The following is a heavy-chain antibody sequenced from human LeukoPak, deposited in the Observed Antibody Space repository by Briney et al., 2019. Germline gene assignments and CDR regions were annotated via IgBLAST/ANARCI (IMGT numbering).Heavy chain of an antibody. V-gene: IGHV6-1*01. Sequence: PSQTLTLTCAISGYSFSSNSAPWIWLRPSPSIGLEWLGSTYDRSRCYNDYALSVKSRITINPDTSKNQFSLQLNSVTPEDTAVYCCARVTEKQYLPFDSWGQGTLVTVSS. CDR1: GYSFSSNSAP. CDR2: TYDRSRCYN. J-gene: IGHJ4*02. CDR3: ARVTEKQYLPFDS. D-gene: IGHD6-19*01.